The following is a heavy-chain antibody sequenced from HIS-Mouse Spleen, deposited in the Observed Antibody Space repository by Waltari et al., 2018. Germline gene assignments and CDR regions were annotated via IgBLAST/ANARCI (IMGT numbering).Heavy chain of an antibody. J-gene: IGHJ3*02. CDR3: ARVNGIAVAGTDAFDI. D-gene: IGHD6-19*01. Sequence: QVQLVESGGGVVQPGRSLRLSCAASGFTFSSYAMHWVRQAPGKGLEWVEGRSYDGSNKYYADSVKGRFTSSRDNSKNTLYLQMNSLRAEDTAVYYCARVNGIAVAGTDAFDIWGQGTMVTVSS. CDR1: GFTFSSYA. V-gene: IGHV3-30-3*01. CDR2: RSYDGSNK.